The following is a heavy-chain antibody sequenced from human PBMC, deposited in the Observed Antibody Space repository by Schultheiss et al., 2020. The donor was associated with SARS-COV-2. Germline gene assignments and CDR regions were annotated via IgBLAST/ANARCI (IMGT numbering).Heavy chain of an antibody. J-gene: IGHJ5*02. D-gene: IGHD6-19*01. CDR2: ISSSGSTI. V-gene: IGHV3-11*01. CDR3: ARDGGSGGSGWYGWFDP. Sequence: GESLKISCAASGFTFSDYYMSWIRQAPGKGLEWVSYISSSGSTIYYADSVKGRFTISRDNAKNSLYLQMNSLRAEDTAVYYCARDGGSGGSGWYGWFDPWGQGTLVTVSS. CDR1: GFTFSDYY.